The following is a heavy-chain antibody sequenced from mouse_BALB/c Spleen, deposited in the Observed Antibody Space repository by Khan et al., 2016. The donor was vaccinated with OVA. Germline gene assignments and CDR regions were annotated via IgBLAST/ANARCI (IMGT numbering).Heavy chain of an antibody. CDR1: GYTFTTYT. J-gene: IGHJ3*01. CDR3: AREGAYYRSDGWFAY. Sequence: QVQLQQSGAELARPGASVKMSCKASGYTFTTYTIHWVKQGPGQGLEWIGYIISTNDYANYNQKFKDRATLTADKSSSTAYMQLSSLTSEDSALYYCAREGAYYRSDGWFAYWGQGTLVTVSA. D-gene: IGHD2-14*01. CDR2: IISTNDYA. V-gene: IGHV1-4*01.